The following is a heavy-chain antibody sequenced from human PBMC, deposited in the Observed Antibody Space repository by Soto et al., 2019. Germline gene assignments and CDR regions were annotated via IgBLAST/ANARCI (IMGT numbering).Heavy chain of an antibody. J-gene: IGHJ6*02. D-gene: IGHD3-3*01. CDR2: IYYSGST. CDR1: GGSISSSSYY. Sequence: PSETLSLTCTVSGGSISSSSYYWGWIRQPPGKGLEWIGSIYYSGSTYYNPSLKSRVTISVDTSKNQFSLKLSSVTAADTAVYYCARGVVRFLERYPYGMDVWGQGTTVTVSS. CDR3: ARGVVRFLERYPYGMDV. V-gene: IGHV4-39*01.